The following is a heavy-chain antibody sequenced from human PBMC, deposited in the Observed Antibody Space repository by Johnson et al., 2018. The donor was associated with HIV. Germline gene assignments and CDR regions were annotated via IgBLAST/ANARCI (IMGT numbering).Heavy chain of an antibody. D-gene: IGHD6-19*01. J-gene: IGHJ3*01. CDR3: ATLGGLGSFDV. CDR1: GFTFSSYW. Sequence: VQLVESGGGMIRPGGSLRLSCAASGFTFSSYWMSWVRQAPGKGLEWVANIKQDGSEKYYVDSVKGRFTISRDNYDNTLYLQRNIVTPEDTAVYYCATLGGLGSFDVWGQGTGVIVSS. CDR2: IKQDGSEK. V-gene: IGHV3-7*02.